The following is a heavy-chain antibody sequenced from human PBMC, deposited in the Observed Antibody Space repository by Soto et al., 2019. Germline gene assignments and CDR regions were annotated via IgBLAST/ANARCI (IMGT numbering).Heavy chain of an antibody. CDR3: ARRGSCSSTSCYAFDF. J-gene: IGHJ4*02. V-gene: IGHV4-59*05. Sequence: SETLSLTCTVSGGSISSYYWSWIRQPPGKGLEWIGSIYYSGDTYYNPSLKSRATISVGTSNKQFSLKVSSVTATDTAVYYCARRGSCSSTSCYAFDFWAQGTLVTVSS. CDR1: GGSISSYY. CDR2: IYYSGDT. D-gene: IGHD2-2*01.